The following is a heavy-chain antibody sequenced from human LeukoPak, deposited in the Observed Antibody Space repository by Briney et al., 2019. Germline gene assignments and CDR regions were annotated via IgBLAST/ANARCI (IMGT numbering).Heavy chain of an antibody. Sequence: PGGSLRLSCAASGFTFSSYAMSWVRQAPGKGLEWVSAISGSGGSTYYADSVKGWFTISRDNSKNTLYLQMNSLRAEDTAVYHCAKDGLRSDYYYYMDVWGKGTTVTMSS. J-gene: IGHJ6*03. CDR2: ISGSGGST. CDR3: AKDGLRSDYYYYMDV. D-gene: IGHD4-17*01. CDR1: GFTFSSYA. V-gene: IGHV3-23*01.